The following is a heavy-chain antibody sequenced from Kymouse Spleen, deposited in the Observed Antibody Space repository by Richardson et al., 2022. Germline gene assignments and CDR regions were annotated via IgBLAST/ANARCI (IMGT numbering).Heavy chain of an antibody. V-gene: IGHV6-1*01. J-gene: IGHJ5*02. CDR2: TYYRSKWYN. D-gene: IGHD3-3*01. CDR3: ARDEASYDFWSGYYTHNWFDP. CDR1: GDSVSSNSAA. Sequence: QVQLQQSGPGLVKPSQTLSLTCAISGDSVSSNSAAWNWIRQSPSRGLEWLGRTYYRSKWYNDYAVSVKSRITINPDTSKNQFSLQLNSVTPEDTAVYYCARDEASYDFWSGYYTHNWFDPWGQGTLVTVSS.